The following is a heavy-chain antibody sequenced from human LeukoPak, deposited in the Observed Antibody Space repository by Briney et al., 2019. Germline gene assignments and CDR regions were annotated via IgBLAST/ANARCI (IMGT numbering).Heavy chain of an antibody. CDR2: MNPNSGNT. CDR1: GYTFTSYD. CDR3: ARGHIVEDILTGYPRGYYYYGMDV. Sequence: ASVKVSCKASGYTFTSYDINWVRQATGQGLEWMGWMNPNSGNTGCAQKFQGRVTMTRNTSISTAYMELSSLRSEDTAVYYCARGHIVEDILTGYPRGYYYYGMDVWGQGTTVTVSS. J-gene: IGHJ6*02. D-gene: IGHD3-9*01. V-gene: IGHV1-8*01.